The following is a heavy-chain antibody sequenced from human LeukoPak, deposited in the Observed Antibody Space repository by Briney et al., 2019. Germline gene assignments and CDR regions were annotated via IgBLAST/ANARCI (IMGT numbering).Heavy chain of an antibody. Sequence: GGSLRLSCAASGFTFNSYAMHWVRQAPGKGLEWVAVISYDGSNKYYADSVKGRFTISRDNSKNTLYLQMSSLRAEDTAVYCCAREQRGRRGYSGYDLYYFDYWGQGTLVTVSS. J-gene: IGHJ4*02. CDR2: ISYDGSNK. V-gene: IGHV3-30*04. CDR3: AREQRGRRGYSGYDLYYFDY. CDR1: GFTFNSYA. D-gene: IGHD5-12*01.